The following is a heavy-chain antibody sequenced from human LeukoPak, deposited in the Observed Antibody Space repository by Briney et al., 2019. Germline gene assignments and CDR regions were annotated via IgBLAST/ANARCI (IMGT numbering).Heavy chain of an antibody. CDR1: GFTFRSYW. J-gene: IGHJ6*02. CDR2: IKEDGSEK. D-gene: IGHD5-18*01. CDR3: ARGGYSYTWPPSYYYGMDV. V-gene: IGHV3-7*05. Sequence: GGSLILSCAASGFTFRSYWMSRVRQAPGKGLEWVANIKEDGSEKYYVDSVKGRFTISRDNAKNSLYLQMNSLRADDTAVYYCARGGYSYTWPPSYYYGMDVWGQGTTVTASS.